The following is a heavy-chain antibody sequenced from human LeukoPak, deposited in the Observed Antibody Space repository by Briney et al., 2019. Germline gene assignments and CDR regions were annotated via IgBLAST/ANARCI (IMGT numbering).Heavy chain of an antibody. CDR3: ARDEYGDFQGFDF. Sequence: SETLSLTCSVSGVSITSYYWNWIRQSPGKGLEWLGNIHSRGTTNYNPSLKSRVTLSLDTSKSQFALKVTSVTAADTAVYYCARDEYGDFQGFDFWGQGTRVTVSS. CDR2: IHSRGTT. J-gene: IGHJ4*02. CDR1: GVSITSYY. D-gene: IGHD4-17*01. V-gene: IGHV4-59*13.